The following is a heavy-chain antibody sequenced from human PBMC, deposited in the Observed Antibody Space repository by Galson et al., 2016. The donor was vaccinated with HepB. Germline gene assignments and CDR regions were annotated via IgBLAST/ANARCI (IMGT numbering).Heavy chain of an antibody. CDR2: AHNSGTT. J-gene: IGHJ2*01. V-gene: IGHV4-59*13. CDR3: ARQRAGWHPLDV. CDR1: GASLTSYF. Sequence: ETLSLTCSVSGASLTSYFWTWIRHSPGKGLEWLAYAHNSGTTIYNPSLHSQIRMSLDTSKNQFSLTLTSVTAADTAFYFCARQRAGWHPLDVWGRGTLVTVSS. D-gene: IGHD6-19*01.